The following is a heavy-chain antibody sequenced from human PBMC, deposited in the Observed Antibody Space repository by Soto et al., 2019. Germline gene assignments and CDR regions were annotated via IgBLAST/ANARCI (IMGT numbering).Heavy chain of an antibody. CDR1: GDSISRIDYY. CDR2: IYFRGNT. J-gene: IGHJ3*01. D-gene: IGHD3-22*01. CDR3: AREGGSYDSGGYLIRGAFDV. Sequence: SETLSLTCSVSGDSISRIDYYWTWIRQHPEKGLEWIGNIYFRGNTYYSPSLESRLTISVDTSKNQFSLKLTSVTAADTAVYYCAREGGSYDSGGYLIRGAFDVWGQGTMVTVSS. V-gene: IGHV4-31*03.